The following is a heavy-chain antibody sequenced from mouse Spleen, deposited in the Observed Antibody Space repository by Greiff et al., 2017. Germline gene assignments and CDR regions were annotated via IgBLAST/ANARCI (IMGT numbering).Heavy chain of an antibody. CDR2: IDPSDSYT. V-gene: IGHV1-69*01. Sequence: QVQLQQPGAELVMPGASVKLSCKASGYTFTSYWMHWVKQRPGQGLEWIGEIDPSDSYTNYNQKFKGKATLTADKSSSTAYMQLSSLTSEDSAVYYCATYRDYFDYWGQGTTLTVSS. J-gene: IGHJ2*01. CDR1: GYTFTSYW. CDR3: ATYRDYFDY.